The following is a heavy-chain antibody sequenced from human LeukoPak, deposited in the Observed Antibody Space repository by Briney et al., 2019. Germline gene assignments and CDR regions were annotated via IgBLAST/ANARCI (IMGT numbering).Heavy chain of an antibody. CDR1: GLPSADFA. J-gene: IGHJ4*02. V-gene: IGHV3-43*02. Sequence: GSLRLSCVASGLPSADFAMHWVRQAPGKGLEWVSLISGDGVSTFYADSVKGRFSISRDNSKNSLSLEMNSLRTEDTAMYYCARESGKFDYWGQGTLVAVSS. CDR2: ISGDGVST. CDR3: ARESGKFDY.